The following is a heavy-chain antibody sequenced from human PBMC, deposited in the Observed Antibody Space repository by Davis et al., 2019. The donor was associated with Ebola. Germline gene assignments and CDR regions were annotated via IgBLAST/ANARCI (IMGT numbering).Heavy chain of an antibody. J-gene: IGHJ5*02. CDR1: GYTFTSYD. CDR3: AREWGWQQLVFDP. D-gene: IGHD6-13*01. CDR2: MNPNSGNT. Sequence: AASVKVSCKASGYTFTSYDINWVRQATGQGLEWMGWMNPNSGNTGYAQKFQGRVTMTRNTSISTAYMELSSLRSEDTAVYYCAREWGWQQLVFDPWGQGTLVTVSS. V-gene: IGHV1-8*01.